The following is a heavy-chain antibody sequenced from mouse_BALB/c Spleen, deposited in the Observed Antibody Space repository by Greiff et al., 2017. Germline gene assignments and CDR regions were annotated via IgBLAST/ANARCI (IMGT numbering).Heavy chain of an antibody. CDR3: ARGGGSGTGAMDY. CDR2: ISSGSSTI. CDR1: GFTFSSFG. J-gene: IGHJ4*01. D-gene: IGHD4-1*01. Sequence: EVKVEESGGGLVQPGGSRKLSCAASGFTFSSFGMHWVRQAPEKGLEWVAYISSGSSTIYYADTVKGRFTISRDNPKNTLFLQMTSLRSEDTAMYYCARGGGSGTGAMDYWGQGTSVTVSS. V-gene: IGHV5-17*02.